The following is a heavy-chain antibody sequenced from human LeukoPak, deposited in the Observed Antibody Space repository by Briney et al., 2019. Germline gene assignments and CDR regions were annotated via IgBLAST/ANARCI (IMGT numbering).Heavy chain of an antibody. CDR1: GFTVSSNY. D-gene: IGHD3-10*01. J-gene: IGHJ4*02. CDR3: ARLGSGADY. Sequence: PGGSLRLSCAASGFTVSSNYMHWVRQAPGQGLEWMGIINPSGGSTSYAQKFQGRVTMTRDTSTSTVYMELSSLRSEDTAVYYCARLGSGADYWGQGTLVTVSS. CDR2: INPSGGST. V-gene: IGHV1-46*01.